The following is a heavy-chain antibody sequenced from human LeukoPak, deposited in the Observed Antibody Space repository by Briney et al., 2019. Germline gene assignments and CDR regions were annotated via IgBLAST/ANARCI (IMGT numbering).Heavy chain of an antibody. V-gene: IGHV3-23*01. J-gene: IGHJ4*02. D-gene: IGHD3-16*02. CDR2: ISGSGGST. Sequence: GGSLRLSCAASGFTFSSYAMSWVRQAPGKGLEWVSAISGSGGSTYYADPVKGRFTISRDNSKNTLYLQMNSLRAEDTAVYYCAKVADYVWGSYRYKPFDYWGQGTLVTVSS. CDR1: GFTFSSYA. CDR3: AKVADYVWGSYRYKPFDY.